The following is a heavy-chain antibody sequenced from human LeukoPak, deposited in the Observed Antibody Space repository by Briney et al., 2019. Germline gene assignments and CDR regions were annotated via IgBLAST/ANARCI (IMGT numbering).Heavy chain of an antibody. CDR2: ISGNNDNP. Sequence: ASEEVTCRASAYTLRKIGISWVRQAPGQGLEWMGWISGNNDNPNYGQKFQGRFTVTTDSSTSTAYMELRDLRSDDTAVYYCARDGTSTDDYWGQGTLVTVSS. CDR1: AYTLRKIG. CDR3: ARDGTSTDDY. V-gene: IGHV1-18*01. J-gene: IGHJ4*02. D-gene: IGHD2-2*01.